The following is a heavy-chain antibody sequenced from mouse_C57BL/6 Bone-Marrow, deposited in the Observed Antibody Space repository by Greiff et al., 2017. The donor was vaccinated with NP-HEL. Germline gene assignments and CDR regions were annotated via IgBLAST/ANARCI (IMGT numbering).Heavy chain of an antibody. V-gene: IGHV1-15*01. J-gene: IGHJ4*01. CDR1: GYTFTDYE. D-gene: IGHD3-2*02. CDR3: TRSLDSSGYVRGY. CDR2: IDPETGGT. Sequence: QVQLQQSGAELVRPGASVTLSCKASGYTFTDYEMHWVKQTPVHGLEWIGAIDPETGGTAYNQKFKGKAILTADKSSSTAYMELRSLTSEDSAVYYCTRSLDSSGYVRGYWGQGTSVTVSS.